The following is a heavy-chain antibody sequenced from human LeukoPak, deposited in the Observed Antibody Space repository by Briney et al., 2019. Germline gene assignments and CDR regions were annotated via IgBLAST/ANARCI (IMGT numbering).Heavy chain of an antibody. Sequence: SETLSLTCTVSGGSISSYYWSWIRQPPGKGLEWIGYIYTSGSTNYNPSLKSRVTISVDTSKNQFSLKLSSVTAADTAVYYCARLKVPARGFDPWGQGTLVTVSS. CDR3: ARLKVPARGFDP. J-gene: IGHJ5*02. CDR2: IYTSGST. D-gene: IGHD2-2*01. V-gene: IGHV4-4*09. CDR1: GGSISSYY.